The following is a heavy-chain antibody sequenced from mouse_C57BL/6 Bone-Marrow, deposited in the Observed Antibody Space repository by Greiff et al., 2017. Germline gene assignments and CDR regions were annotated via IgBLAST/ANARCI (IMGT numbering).Heavy chain of an antibody. J-gene: IGHJ3*01. CDR2: IDPSDSYT. D-gene: IGHD3-3*01. V-gene: IGHV1-59*01. CDR1: GYTFTSYW. CDR3: ARGVGQGH. Sequence: QVQLQQPGAELVRPGTSVKLSCKASGYTFTSYWMHWVKQTPGQGLEWIGVIDPSDSYTNYNQKFKGKATLTVDTSSSTAYMQLSSLTSEDSAVYYCARGVGQGHWGQGTLVTVSA.